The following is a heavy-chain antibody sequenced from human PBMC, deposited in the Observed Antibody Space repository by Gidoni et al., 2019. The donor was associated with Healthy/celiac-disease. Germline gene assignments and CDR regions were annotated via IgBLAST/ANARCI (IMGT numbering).Heavy chain of an antibody. V-gene: IGHV3-33*01. CDR2: IWYDGSNK. Sequence: QVQLVESGGGVVQHGRSLRLSCAASGFTFSSYGMHWVRQAPGKGLEWVAVIWYDGSNKYYADSVKGRFTISRDNSKNTLYLQMNSLRAEDTAVYYCARDNRGYYYYYGMDVWGQGTTVTVSS. CDR1: GFTFSSYG. CDR3: ARDNRGYYYYYGMDV. J-gene: IGHJ6*02.